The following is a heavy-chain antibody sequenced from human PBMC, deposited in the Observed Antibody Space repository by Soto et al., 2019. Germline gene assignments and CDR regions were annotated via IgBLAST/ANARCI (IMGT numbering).Heavy chain of an antibody. V-gene: IGHV3-21*01. Sequence: GKGLEWVAFISNGSSYKYYADSVKGRFTISRDNAKNSLYLQMNSLRAEDTAVYYCARGLAAAVNWFDPRGQGTLVTLPS. CDR2: ISNGSSYK. J-gene: IGHJ5*02. CDR3: ARGLAAAVNWFDP. D-gene: IGHD6-13*01.